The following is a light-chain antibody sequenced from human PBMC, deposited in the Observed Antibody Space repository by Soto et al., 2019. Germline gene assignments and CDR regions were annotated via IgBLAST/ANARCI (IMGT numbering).Light chain of an antibody. CDR2: DAS. CDR3: QQRSNWPLT. V-gene: IGKV3-11*01. CDR1: QSVSSY. Sequence: EIVLTQSPATLSLSPGERATLSCRASQSVSSYLAWYQQKPGQAPRLLIYDASNRATGIPARFSVSGSGTDFTLTISSLEPEDVAVYYSQQRSNWPLTFGGGTKVEIK. J-gene: IGKJ4*01.